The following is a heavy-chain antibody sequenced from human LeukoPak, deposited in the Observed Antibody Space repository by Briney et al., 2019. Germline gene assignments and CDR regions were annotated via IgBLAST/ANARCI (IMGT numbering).Heavy chain of an antibody. Sequence: ASVKVSCKASGFTFTGYYLHWVRHAPGQGLAWMGRISPNNGVTDYAQNFQGRVTMTRDTSISTAYMELSSLRSDDTAVYYCARRDVMDVWGQGTTVTVSS. CDR3: ARRDVMDV. J-gene: IGHJ6*02. V-gene: IGHV1-2*06. CDR1: GFTFTGYY. CDR2: ISPNNGVT.